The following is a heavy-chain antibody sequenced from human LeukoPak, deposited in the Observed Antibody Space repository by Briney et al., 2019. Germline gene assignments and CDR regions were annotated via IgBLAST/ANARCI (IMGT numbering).Heavy chain of an antibody. D-gene: IGHD3-3*01. CDR1: GYTFTGYY. CDR2: INPKSGGT. CDR3: ARDEIARLGSGVDY. V-gene: IGHV1-2*02. J-gene: IGHJ4*02. Sequence: ASVKVSCKASGYTFTGYYMHWVRQAPGQGLEWMGWINPKSGGTNYAQQFQGRVTMTRDTSIKTAYMELNRLRSDDTAVYYCARDEIARLGSGVDYWGQGTLVTVSS.